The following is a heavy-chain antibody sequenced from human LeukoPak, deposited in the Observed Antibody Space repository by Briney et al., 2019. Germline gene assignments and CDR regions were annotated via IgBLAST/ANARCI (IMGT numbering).Heavy chain of an antibody. V-gene: IGHV1-8*01. CDR3: ARGRYGDYLYYYGMDV. CDR1: GYTFTSYD. J-gene: IGHJ6*02. CDR2: MNPNSGNT. D-gene: IGHD4-17*01. Sequence: ASVTVSCKASGYTFTSYDINWVRQATGQGLEWMGWMNPNSGNTGYAQKFQGRVTMTRNTSISTAYMELSSLRSEDTAVYYCARGRYGDYLYYYGMDVWGQGTTVTVSS.